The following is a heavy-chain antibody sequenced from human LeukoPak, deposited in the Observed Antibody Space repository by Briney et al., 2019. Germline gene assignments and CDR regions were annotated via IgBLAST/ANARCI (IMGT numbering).Heavy chain of an antibody. J-gene: IGHJ4*02. V-gene: IGHV3-20*04. CDR2: INWNGGSK. Sequence: PGGSLRLSCAASVFTLDDYGMSWVPQAPGKGREWVSGINWNGGSKGYADSVKGRFTISRDNPKNSLYLQMNSLRAEDTALYYCARDREEGRTGGFGYWGQGTLVTVSS. CDR3: ARDREEGRTGGFGY. CDR1: VFTLDDYG. D-gene: IGHD1-14*01.